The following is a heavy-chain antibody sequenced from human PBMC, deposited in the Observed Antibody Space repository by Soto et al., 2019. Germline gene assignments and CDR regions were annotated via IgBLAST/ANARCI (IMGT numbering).Heavy chain of an antibody. CDR1: GFSFSTYGTG. V-gene: IGHV2-5*02. Sequence: QITLKESGPTLVKSTQTLTLTCSFSGFSFSTYGTGVGWIRQPPGKALEYLALIYWDDDKHYSPSLKNRLTITKDTSKDQVVLTMPNMDPVDTATYYCAHMVVSWSHYYFDSWGQGTLVTVSS. D-gene: IGHD6-13*01. CDR2: IYWDDDK. J-gene: IGHJ4*02. CDR3: AHMVVSWSHYYFDS.